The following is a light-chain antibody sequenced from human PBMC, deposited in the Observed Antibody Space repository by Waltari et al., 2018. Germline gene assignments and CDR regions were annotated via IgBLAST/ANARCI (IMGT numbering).Light chain of an antibody. CDR2: GAS. J-gene: IGKJ1*01. Sequence: ASRIVGSSYLCWYQKRPCRAPSLLICGASGRAAGMPDRCSRSGSGADFTLARRRREPEDFAVYYWHQYVSTWAFGQGTKVEIK. CDR1: RIVGSSY. CDR3: HQYVSTWA. V-gene: IGKV3-20*01.